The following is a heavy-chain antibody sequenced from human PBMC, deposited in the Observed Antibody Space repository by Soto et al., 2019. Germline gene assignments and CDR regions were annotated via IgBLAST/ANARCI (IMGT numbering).Heavy chain of an antibody. CDR2: IHSSGSI. J-gene: IGHJ1*01. CDR1: GGSISSYY. V-gene: IGHV4-4*09. D-gene: IGHD3-22*01. Sequence: SETLSLTCTVSGGSISSYYWSWIRQAPGRGLEWIGYIHSSGSIYYNPSLKSRATMSIDTAGNQFSLKVSSVTVADTAVYYCARDLDGLHDDTSGPFPRPGWGQGTLVTVSS. CDR3: ARDLDGLHDDTSGPFPRPG.